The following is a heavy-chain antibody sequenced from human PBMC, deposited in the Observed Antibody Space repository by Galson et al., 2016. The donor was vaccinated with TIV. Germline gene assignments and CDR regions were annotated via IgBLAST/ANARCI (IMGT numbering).Heavy chain of an antibody. J-gene: IGHJ4*02. CDR1: GYIFINYY. D-gene: IGHD1-1*01. CDR2: FNPDSGAT. V-gene: IGHV1-2*02. CDR3: ARVNWTRAFDY. Sequence: SVKVSCKASGYIFINYYIHWVRQAPGQGLEWLGWFNPDSGATQYAQKFQGRVTMTRDTSISTAYMDLRRLISDDTAGYYCARVNWTRAFDYWGQGTQVTVSS.